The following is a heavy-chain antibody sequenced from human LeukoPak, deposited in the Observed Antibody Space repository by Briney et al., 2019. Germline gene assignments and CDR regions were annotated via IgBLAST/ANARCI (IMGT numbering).Heavy chain of an antibody. Sequence: PGGSLRLSCAASGFTFSDYAMIWVRQATGKGLEWVSGMGNSGHSTYYADSVKGRFTISRDDSRNTLYLQMNSLRVEDTALFYCAKDFSSGYLGDGFDIWGQGTMVTVSA. V-gene: IGHV3-23*01. J-gene: IGHJ3*02. CDR1: GFTFSDYA. CDR2: MGNSGHST. D-gene: IGHD3-22*01. CDR3: AKDFSSGYLGDGFDI.